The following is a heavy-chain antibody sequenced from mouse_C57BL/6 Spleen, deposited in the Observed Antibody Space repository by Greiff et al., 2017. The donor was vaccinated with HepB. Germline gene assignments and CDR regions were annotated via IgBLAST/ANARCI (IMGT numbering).Heavy chain of an antibody. CDR1: GYTFTSYW. CDR3: ARDGCYDVDYFDY. J-gene: IGHJ2*01. V-gene: IGHV1-64*01. CDR2: IHPNSGST. D-gene: IGHD2-12*01. Sequence: QVQLKQPGAELVKPGASVKLSCKASGYTFTSYWMHWVKQRPGQGLEWIGMIHPNSGSTNYNEKFKSKATLTVDKSSSTAYMQLSSLTSEDSAVYYCARDGCYDVDYFDYWGQGTTLTVSS.